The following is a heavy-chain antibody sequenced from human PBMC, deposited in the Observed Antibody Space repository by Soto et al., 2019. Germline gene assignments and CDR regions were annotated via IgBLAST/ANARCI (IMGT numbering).Heavy chain of an antibody. CDR1: GGSISTSSYY. V-gene: IGHV4-39*01. D-gene: IGHD2-2*01. CDR3: ASYCTSTSCPFDY. Sequence: PSETLSLTCTVSGGSISTSSYYWGWIRQPPGRGLEWIGTIYYSESTYYNPSLKSRVTISVDTSKNQFSLKLSSVTAADTAVYYCASYCTSTSCPFDYWGQGILVTVSS. J-gene: IGHJ4*02. CDR2: IYYSEST.